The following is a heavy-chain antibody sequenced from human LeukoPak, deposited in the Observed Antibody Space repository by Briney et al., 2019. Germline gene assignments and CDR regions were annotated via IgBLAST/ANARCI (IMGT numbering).Heavy chain of an antibody. D-gene: IGHD3-10*01. Sequence: ASVKVSCKASGYTFTSYAMNWVRQAPGQGLEWMGWINPNSGGTNYAQKFQGRVTMTRDTSISTAYMELSRLRSDDTAVYYCARPEITMVRGVIPYFDYWGQGTLVTVSS. V-gene: IGHV1-2*02. J-gene: IGHJ4*02. CDR3: ARPEITMVRGVIPYFDY. CDR1: GYTFTSYA. CDR2: INPNSGGT.